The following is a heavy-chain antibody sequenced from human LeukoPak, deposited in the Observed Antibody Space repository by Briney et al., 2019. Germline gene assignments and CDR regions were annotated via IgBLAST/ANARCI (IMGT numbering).Heavy chain of an antibody. V-gene: IGHV1-8*01. CDR1: GYTFTTYD. CDR3: AREFRSASH. Sequence: ASVKVSCKASGYTFTTYDINWVRQATGQGLEWLGYMKPNSGHTGYAQKFQGRVTMTRNTSISTDYMELSSLRSEDTAMYYCAREFRSASHWGQGTLVTVAS. CDR2: MKPNSGHT. J-gene: IGHJ4*02.